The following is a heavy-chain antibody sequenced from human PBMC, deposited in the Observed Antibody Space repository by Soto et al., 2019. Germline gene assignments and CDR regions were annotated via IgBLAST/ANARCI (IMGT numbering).Heavy chain of an antibody. CDR1: GFTFSSYG. V-gene: IGHV3-30*03. CDR2: ISSDGSNK. J-gene: IGHJ5*02. CDR3: ARTLPYLDFS. Sequence: GGSLRLSCAASGFTFSSYGMHWVRQAPGKGLVWVAGISSDGSNKYYADSVKGRFSISRDNAKNTLYLQMSSLRAEDTAVYYCARTLPYLDFSWGQGTLVTVSS. D-gene: IGHD3-3*01.